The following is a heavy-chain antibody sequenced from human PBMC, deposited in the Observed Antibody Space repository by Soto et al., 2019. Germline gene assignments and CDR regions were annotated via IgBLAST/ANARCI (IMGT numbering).Heavy chain of an antibody. D-gene: IGHD2-15*01. J-gene: IGHJ6*02. CDR3: VKPGYCSADDCHYFYYYGMDV. Sequence: EVQLMESGGGLVQPGGSLRLSCEASGFTVSMSAMNWVRQAPGKGLEWVSYISDSGDRTYYADSVKGRFTISRDRSKNTLYFQMSSLRAEDTAVYYCVKPGYCSADDCHYFYYYGMDVWGQGTTVTVSS. CDR2: ISDSGDRT. V-gene: IGHV3-23*01. CDR1: GFTVSMSA.